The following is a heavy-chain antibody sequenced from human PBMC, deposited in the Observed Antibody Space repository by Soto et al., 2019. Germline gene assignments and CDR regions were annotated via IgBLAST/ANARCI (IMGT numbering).Heavy chain of an antibody. CDR2: INAGNGNT. D-gene: IGHD3-22*01. CDR3: ARVFNTAIATYYYDSSGYPTFDY. Sequence: ASVKVSCKASGYTFTSYAMHWVRQAPGQRLEWMGWINAGNGNTKYSQKFQGRVTITRDTSASTAYMELSSLRSEDTAVYYCARVFNTAIATYYYDSSGYPTFDYWGQGTLVTVSS. J-gene: IGHJ4*02. CDR1: GYTFTSYA. V-gene: IGHV1-3*01.